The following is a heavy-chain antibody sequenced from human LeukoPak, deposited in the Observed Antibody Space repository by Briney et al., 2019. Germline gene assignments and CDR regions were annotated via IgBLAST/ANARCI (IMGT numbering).Heavy chain of an antibody. CDR1: GYTFTGYY. CDR2: INPNSGGT. J-gene: IGHJ5*02. CDR3: ARGAPIRVAVAATFDP. V-gene: IGHV1-2*02. Sequence: ASVKVSCKASGYTFTGYYMHWVRQAPGQGLEWMGWINPNSGGTNYAQKFQGRVTITRDTSASTAYMELSSLRSEDTAVYYCARGAPIRVAVAATFDPWGQGTLVTVP. D-gene: IGHD6-19*01.